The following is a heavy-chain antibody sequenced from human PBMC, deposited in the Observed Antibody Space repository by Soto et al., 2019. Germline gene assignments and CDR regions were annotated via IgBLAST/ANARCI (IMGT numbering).Heavy chain of an antibody. CDR3: ATAMDTAMVDYYYGMDV. CDR1: GYTFTGYY. V-gene: IGHV1-2*02. CDR2: INPNSGGT. D-gene: IGHD5-18*01. J-gene: IGHJ6*02. Sequence: ASVKVSCKASGYTFTGYYMHWVRQAPGQGLEWMGWINPNSGGTNYAQKFQGRVTMTRDTSISTAYMELSRLRSDDTAVYYCATAMDTAMVDYYYGMDVWGQGTTVTVSS.